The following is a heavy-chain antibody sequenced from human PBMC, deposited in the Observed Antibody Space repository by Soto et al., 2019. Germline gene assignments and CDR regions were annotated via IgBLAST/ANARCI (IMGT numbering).Heavy chain of an antibody. CDR3: AKEKDYDYVWGSSRYTSDY. CDR2: LSGSGGT. D-gene: IGHD3-16*02. V-gene: IGHV3-23*01. Sequence: PXGSLRLSCAASGFTFSGYAMSWVRQAPGNGLEWVSGLSGSGGTLYADSVKGRFTISRDNSKNTLYLQMNSLRAEDAAIYYCAKEKDYDYVWGSSRYTSDYWGQGTLVTVSS. J-gene: IGHJ4*02. CDR1: GFTFSGYA.